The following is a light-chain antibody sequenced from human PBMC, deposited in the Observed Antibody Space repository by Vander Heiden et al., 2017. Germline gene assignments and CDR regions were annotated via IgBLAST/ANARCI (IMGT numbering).Light chain of an antibody. J-gene: IGKJ2*01. CDR3: QQSDNLPHT. Sequence: DIQMTQSPSSLSASVGDRVTITCRTSQSISIYLNWYQQQPGKAPKLLIYAASTLHSGVPSRFSGSGSGTDFALTISSLQPEDFATYYCQQSDNLPHTFGQGTKLDIK. CDR1: QSISIY. CDR2: AAS. V-gene: IGKV1-39*01.